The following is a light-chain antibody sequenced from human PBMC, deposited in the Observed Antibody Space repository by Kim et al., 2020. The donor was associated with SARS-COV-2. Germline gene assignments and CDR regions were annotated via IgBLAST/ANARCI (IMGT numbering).Light chain of an antibody. V-gene: IGKV3-15*01. CDR1: QSVSSN. J-gene: IGKJ1*01. Sequence: GYPGEIATLSCRASQSVSSNLAWYQQKPGQAPRLLIYGASTRATGVPARFRGSGSGTEFTLTISSLQSEDFAVYYCQQSNNWPRTFGQGTKVDIK. CDR2: GAS. CDR3: QQSNNWPRT.